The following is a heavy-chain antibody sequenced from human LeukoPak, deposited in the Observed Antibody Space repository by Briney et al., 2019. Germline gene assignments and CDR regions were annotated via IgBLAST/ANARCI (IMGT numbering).Heavy chain of an antibody. J-gene: IGHJ3*02. V-gene: IGHV3-15*01. D-gene: IGHD3-10*01. CDR3: ATEGGSGSYYGDDAFDM. Sequence: GGSLRLSCEASGFSFTNTWMSWVRQAPGKGLEYVGRVKSKADDGTKDYAAPVQGRFTISRDDSKHTLSLQMNSLKTEDTAVYYCATEGGSGSYYGDDAFDMWGQGTMVTVSS. CDR1: GFSFTNTW. CDR2: VKSKADDGTK.